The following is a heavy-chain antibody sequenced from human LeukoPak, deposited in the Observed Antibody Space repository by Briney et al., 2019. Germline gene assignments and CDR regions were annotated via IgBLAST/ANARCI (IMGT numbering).Heavy chain of an antibody. Sequence: GGSLRLSCAASRFTFSDYYMSWIRQAPGKGLEWVSYISSSGSTIYYADSVKGRFTISRDNAKNSLYLQMNSLRAEDTAVYYCGAYSSSWYEYYFDYWGQGTLVTVSS. CDR1: RFTFSDYY. J-gene: IGHJ4*02. CDR3: GAYSSSWYEYYFDY. V-gene: IGHV3-11*01. D-gene: IGHD6-13*01. CDR2: ISSSGSTI.